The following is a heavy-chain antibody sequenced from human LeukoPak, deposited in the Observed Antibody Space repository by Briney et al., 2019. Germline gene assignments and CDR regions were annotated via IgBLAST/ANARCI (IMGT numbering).Heavy chain of an antibody. Sequence: GGSLRLSCAASGSTFSSYAMSWVRQAPGKGLEWVSSISGSGGHTFYADSVKGRFTVSRDNSRNTLYLQMNSLRAEDTAVYLCAKIASASGSFSDYWGQGTLVTVSS. CDR1: GSTFSSYA. CDR2: ISGSGGHT. CDR3: AKIASASGSFSDY. D-gene: IGHD3-10*01. J-gene: IGHJ4*02. V-gene: IGHV3-23*01.